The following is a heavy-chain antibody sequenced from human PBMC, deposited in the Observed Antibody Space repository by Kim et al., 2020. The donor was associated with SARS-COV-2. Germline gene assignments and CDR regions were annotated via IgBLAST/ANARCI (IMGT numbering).Heavy chain of an antibody. CDR2: INHSGST. D-gene: IGHD7-27*01. V-gene: IGHV4-34*01. Sequence: SETLSLTCAVYGGSFSGYYWSWIRQPPGKGLEWIGEINHSGSTNYNPSLKSRVTISIDTSKNQFSLKLSSVTAADTAVYYCARNWGTTIIVYWYFDLWGRGTLVTVSS. J-gene: IGHJ2*01. CDR1: GGSFSGYY. CDR3: ARNWGTTIIVYWYFDL.